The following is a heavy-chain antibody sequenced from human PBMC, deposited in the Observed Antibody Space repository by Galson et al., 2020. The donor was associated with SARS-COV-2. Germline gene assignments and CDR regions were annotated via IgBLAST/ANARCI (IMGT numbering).Heavy chain of an antibody. CDR1: GGSVSSGSYY. Sequence: SETLSLTCTVSGGSVSSGSYYWSWIRQPPGKGLEWIGYIYYSGSTNYNPSLKSRVTISVDTSKNQFSLKLSSVTAADTAVYYCAIMERDTAKETSGLYFCGRDGGGQGATVTVSS. D-gene: IGHD5-18*01. J-gene: IGHJ6*01. CDR2: IYYSGST. CDR3: AIMERDTAKETSGLYFCGRDG. V-gene: IGHV4-61*01.